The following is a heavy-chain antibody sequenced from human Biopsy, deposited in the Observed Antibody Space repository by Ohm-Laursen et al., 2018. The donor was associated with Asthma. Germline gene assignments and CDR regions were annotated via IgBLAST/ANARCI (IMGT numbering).Heavy chain of an antibody. J-gene: IGHJ4*02. V-gene: IGHV4-59*01. CDR3: ARGVDRVTGLLDHFDS. Sequence: SETLSLTSTVSGGSINNFYWSWLRQPPGKGLESIGHFYYSGSTNYSPSLKSRVTISIDASKNQFSLKLTSVPAADTAVYYCARGVDRVTGLLDHFDSWGQGTLVTVSS. CDR2: FYYSGST. D-gene: IGHD2-21*02. CDR1: GGSINNFY.